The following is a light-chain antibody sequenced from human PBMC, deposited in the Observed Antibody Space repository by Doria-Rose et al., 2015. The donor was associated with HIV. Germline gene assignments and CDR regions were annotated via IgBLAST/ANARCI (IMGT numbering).Light chain of an antibody. V-gene: IGLV2-14*01. Sequence: GSPGQSITLSCTGSSSDVGSYKYVSWYQHHPDKAPKLILYEVSNRPSGISSRFSGSRSGNTASLTISGLQAEDEADYFCCSYTSSSTLFGTGTKVTVL. J-gene: IGLJ1*01. CDR3: CSYTSSSTL. CDR2: EVS. CDR1: SSDVGSYKY.